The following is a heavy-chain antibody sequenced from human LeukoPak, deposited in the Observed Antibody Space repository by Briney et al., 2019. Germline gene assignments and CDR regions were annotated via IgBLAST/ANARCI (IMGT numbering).Heavy chain of an antibody. J-gene: IGHJ5*02. V-gene: IGHV4-59*12. Sequence: SETLSLTCTVSGGSISGYYWTWIRQPPGKGLEWIGYIYYSGSTYYNPSLKSRVTISVDTSKNQFSLKLSSVTAADTAVYYCARVGVRIALQGSWFDPWGQGTLVTVSS. D-gene: IGHD3-10*01. CDR2: IYYSGST. CDR1: GGSISGYY. CDR3: ARVGVRIALQGSWFDP.